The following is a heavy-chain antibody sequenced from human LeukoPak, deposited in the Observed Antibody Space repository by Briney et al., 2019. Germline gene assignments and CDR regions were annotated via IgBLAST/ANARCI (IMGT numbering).Heavy chain of an antibody. CDR3: ASSATTPGGFDY. V-gene: IGHV3-66*01. D-gene: IGHD3-16*01. J-gene: IGHJ4*02. CDR2: IADGGTT. Sequence: GGSLRLSCAASGFTVSRYYMTWVRQAPGKGLDWVSVIADGGTTNYAGSVKGRFTISRDNSKNTLYLQMNSLRAEDTAVYYCASSATTPGGFDYWGQGTLVTVSS. CDR1: GFTVSRYY.